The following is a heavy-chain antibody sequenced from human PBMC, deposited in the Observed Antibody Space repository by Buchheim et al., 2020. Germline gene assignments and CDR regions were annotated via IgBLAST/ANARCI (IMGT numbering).Heavy chain of an antibody. CDR2: INHSGST. V-gene: IGHV4-34*01. Sequence: QVQLQQWGAGLLKPSETLSLTCAVYGGSFSGYYWSWIRQPPGKGLEWIGEINHSGSTNYNPSLKSRVTLPVEPSKNQFSLKLSSVTAADTAVYYCARGNGDISSFDYWGQGTL. CDR1: GGSFSGYY. J-gene: IGHJ4*02. D-gene: IGHD2-15*01. CDR3: ARGNGDISSFDY.